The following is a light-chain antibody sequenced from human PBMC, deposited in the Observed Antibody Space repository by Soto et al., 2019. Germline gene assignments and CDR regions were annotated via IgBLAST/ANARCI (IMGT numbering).Light chain of an antibody. CDR2: SNN. CDR3: ASWDDSLNGPV. V-gene: IGLV1-44*01. J-gene: IGLJ2*01. Sequence: QPVLTQQPSASGTPGQRVTISCSGSSSNIGGNTVNWYQQLPGTAPKLLIYSNNRRPSGVPDRFSGSKSGTSASLAISGLQSEDESDYYCASWDDSLNGPVFGGGTQLTVL. CDR1: SSNIGGNT.